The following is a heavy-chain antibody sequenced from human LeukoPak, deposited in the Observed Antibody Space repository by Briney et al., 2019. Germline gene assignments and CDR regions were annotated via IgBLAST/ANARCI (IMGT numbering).Heavy chain of an antibody. CDR2: ISSTGNYI. CDR3: ARVSTGPV. V-gene: IGHV3-21*01. J-gene: IGHJ4*02. Sequence: GGSLRVSCVGSGFIFSHFNMDWVRQAPGKGLEWVSSISSTGNYIHYADSVKGRFTISRDNAQKSLYLQMNILRVEDSAVYYCARVSTGPVWGQGTLVTVSS. D-gene: IGHD1-1*01. CDR1: GFIFSHFN.